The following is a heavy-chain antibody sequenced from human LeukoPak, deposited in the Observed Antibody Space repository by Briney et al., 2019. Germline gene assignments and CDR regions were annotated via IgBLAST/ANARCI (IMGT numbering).Heavy chain of an antibody. D-gene: IGHD1-26*01. CDR2: IYYKGNT. CDR3: ANIVGVNEYDGWNWFDP. J-gene: IGHJ5*02. V-gene: IGHV4-59*03. CDR1: GVSISSYY. Sequence: SETLSLTCTVSGVSISSYYWSWIRQFPGKGLEWIGYIYYKGNTHYNPSLKSRITMSVDMSRNQFSLKLSSVTAADTAVYYCANIVGVNEYDGWNWFDPWGQGILVTVSS.